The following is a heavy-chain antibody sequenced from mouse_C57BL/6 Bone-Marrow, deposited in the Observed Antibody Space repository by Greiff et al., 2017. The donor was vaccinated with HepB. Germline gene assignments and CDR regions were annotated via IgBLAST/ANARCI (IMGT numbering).Heavy chain of an antibody. D-gene: IGHD2-10*02. CDR2: IYPGDGDT. CDR3: ARGYDYDAMDY. Sequence: QVQLQQSGAELVKPGASVKISCKASGYAFSSYWMNWVKQRPGKGLEWIGQIYPGDGDTNYNGKFKGKATLTADKSSSTAYMQLSSLTSEDSAVYFCARGYDYDAMDYWGQGTSVTVSS. V-gene: IGHV1-80*01. CDR1: GYAFSSYW. J-gene: IGHJ4*01.